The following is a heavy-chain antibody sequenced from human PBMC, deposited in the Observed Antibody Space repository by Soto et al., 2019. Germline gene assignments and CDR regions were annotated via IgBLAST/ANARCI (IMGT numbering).Heavy chain of an antibody. CDR1: GYSFTSYW. D-gene: IGHD2-2*01. CDR3: ARPAITSPFDYYYLMYF. V-gene: IGHV5-10-1*01. J-gene: IGHJ6*02. Sequence: GESRKISCKGSGYSFTSYWISWVRQMPGKGLEWMGRIDPSDSYTNYSPSFQGHVTISADKSISTAYLQWSSLKASDTAMYYCARPAITSPFDYYYLMYFWGQGSTVIVS. CDR2: IDPSDSYT.